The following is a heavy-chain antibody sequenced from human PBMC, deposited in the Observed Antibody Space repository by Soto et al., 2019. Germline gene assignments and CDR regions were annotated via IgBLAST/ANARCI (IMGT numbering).Heavy chain of an antibody. CDR3: ARASLRYFDWLSPAIDY. J-gene: IGHJ4*02. V-gene: IGHV1-3*01. Sequence: GASVKVSCKASGCTFTNYAMHWVRQAPGQRLEWMGWINAGNGNTKYSQKLQGRVTMTTDTSTSTAYMELRSLRSDDTAVYYCARASLRYFDWLSPAIDYWGQGTLVTVSS. CDR1: GCTFTNYA. CDR2: INAGNGNT. D-gene: IGHD3-9*01.